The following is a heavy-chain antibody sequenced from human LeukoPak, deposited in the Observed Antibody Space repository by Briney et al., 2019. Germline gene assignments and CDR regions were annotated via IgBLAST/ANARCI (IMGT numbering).Heavy chain of an antibody. CDR3: AREGYDILTGYKSWFDP. D-gene: IGHD3-9*01. V-gene: IGHV3-66*01. CDR2: IYSGGST. J-gene: IGHJ5*02. Sequence: GGSLRLSCAASGFTVSSNYMSWVRQAPGKGLEWVSVIYSGGSTYYADSVKGRFTVSRDNSKNTLYLQMNSLRAEDTAVYYWAREGYDILTGYKSWFDPWGQGTLVTVSS. CDR1: GFTVSSNY.